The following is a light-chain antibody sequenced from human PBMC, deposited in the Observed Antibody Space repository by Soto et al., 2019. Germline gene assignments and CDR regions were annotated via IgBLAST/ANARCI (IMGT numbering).Light chain of an antibody. V-gene: IGKV3-20*01. CDR2: GAS. CDR3: QQYGSSRT. CDR1: QSVSSSY. J-gene: IGKJ1*01. Sequence: EIVLTQSPGTLSLSPGERATLSCRASQSVSSSYLAWYQQKHGQAPRLLIYGASSRATGIPDRFSGSGSGTVFTLTISRLEPEDFAVYYCQQYGSSRTFGQGTKVEIK.